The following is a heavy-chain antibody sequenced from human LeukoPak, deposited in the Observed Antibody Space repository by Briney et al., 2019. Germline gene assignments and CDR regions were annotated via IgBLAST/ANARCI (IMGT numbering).Heavy chain of an antibody. CDR2: ISSSSSYI. V-gene: IGHV3-21*01. Sequence: PGGSLRLSCAASGFIFSDHYMDWVRQAPGKGLEWVSSISSSSSYIYYADSVKGRFTISRDNAKNSLYLQMNSLRAEDTAVYYCARLGYRYYYGMDVWGQGTTVTVSS. CDR3: ARLGYRYYYGMDV. J-gene: IGHJ6*02. D-gene: IGHD2-15*01. CDR1: GFIFSDHY.